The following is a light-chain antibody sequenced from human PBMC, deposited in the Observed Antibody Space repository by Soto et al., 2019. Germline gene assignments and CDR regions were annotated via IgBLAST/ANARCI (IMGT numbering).Light chain of an antibody. J-gene: IGLJ2*01. Sequence: QSVLTQPPSASGSPGQRVTISCSGSSSNIGSNSVYWYHQLPGTAPNLLIYGNDDRPSGVPDRFSGSKSGTSASLAISGLQSEDEADYYCAAWDDSLNGVLFGGGTKLTVL. CDR2: GND. V-gene: IGLV1-44*01. CDR3: AAWDDSLNGVL. CDR1: SSNIGSNS.